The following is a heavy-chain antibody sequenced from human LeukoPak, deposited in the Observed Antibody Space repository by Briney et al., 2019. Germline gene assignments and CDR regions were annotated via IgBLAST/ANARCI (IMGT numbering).Heavy chain of an antibody. Sequence: GGSLRLSCAASGFTFSSYWMSWVRQAPGKGLEWVSAITGSDGSSYYADSVKGRFTISRDNSKNTLYLQVNSLRAEDTAVYYCAKWGDYDILTGYYVPDYWGQGTLVTVSS. J-gene: IGHJ4*02. V-gene: IGHV3-23*01. CDR3: AKWGDYDILTGYYVPDY. CDR2: ITGSDGSS. CDR1: GFTFSSYW. D-gene: IGHD3-9*01.